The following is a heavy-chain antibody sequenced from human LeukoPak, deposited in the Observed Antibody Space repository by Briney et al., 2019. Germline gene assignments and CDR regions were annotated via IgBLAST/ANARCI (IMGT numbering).Heavy chain of an antibody. D-gene: IGHD3-3*01. Sequence: GGSLRLSCAASGFTFSSYAMSWVRQAPGKGLKWVSSISGSSGRTYYADSVKGRFTISRDNSKNTLYLQMNSLRAEDTAVYYCASPLYYDFYGDAFDIWGQGTMVTVSS. CDR2: ISGSSGRT. V-gene: IGHV3-23*01. CDR1: GFTFSSYA. J-gene: IGHJ3*02. CDR3: ASPLYYDFYGDAFDI.